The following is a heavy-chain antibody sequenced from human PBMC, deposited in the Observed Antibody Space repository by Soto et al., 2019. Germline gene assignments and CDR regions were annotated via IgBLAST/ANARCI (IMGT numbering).Heavy chain of an antibody. V-gene: IGHV1-18*01. Sequence: ASVKVSCKASGYSFTTYGIXWVRQAPGQGLEWMGWISPYNGKTNYAQNLQGRVSMTTDTSTTTAYMELRSLRSDDTAVYYCARPYDSSQSPRFDYWGQGTLVTVSS. CDR2: ISPYNGKT. CDR1: GYSFTTYG. D-gene: IGHD3-22*01. CDR3: ARPYDSSQSPRFDY. J-gene: IGHJ4*02.